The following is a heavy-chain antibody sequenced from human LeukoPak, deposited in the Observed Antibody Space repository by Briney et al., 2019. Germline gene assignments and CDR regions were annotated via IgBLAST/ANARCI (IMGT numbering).Heavy chain of an antibody. Sequence: PGGSLRLSCAASGFTFSSYAMHWVRQAPGKGLEWVAVISYDGSNKYYADSVRGRFTISRDNSKNTLYLQMNSLRAEDTAVYYCARVSQAGIGNYYGMDVWGQGTTVTVSS. CDR3: ARVSQAGIGNYYGMDV. J-gene: IGHJ6*02. CDR2: ISYDGSNK. CDR1: GFTFSSYA. V-gene: IGHV3-30-3*01. D-gene: IGHD6-13*01.